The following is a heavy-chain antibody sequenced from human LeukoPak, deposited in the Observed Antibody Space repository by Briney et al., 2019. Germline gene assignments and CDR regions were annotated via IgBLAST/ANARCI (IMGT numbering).Heavy chain of an antibody. CDR2: INHSGST. CDR3: ARGLEGKNAFDI. V-gene: IGHV4-34*01. J-gene: IGHJ3*02. CDR1: IQSFRGYY. Sequence: SDTLSLTCAVYIQSFRGYYWTWIRQPPGKGLEWIGEINHSGSTNYNPSFKSRVTISVDTSKNQFSLKLSSVTAADTAVYYCARGLEGKNAFDIWGQGTRATVSS.